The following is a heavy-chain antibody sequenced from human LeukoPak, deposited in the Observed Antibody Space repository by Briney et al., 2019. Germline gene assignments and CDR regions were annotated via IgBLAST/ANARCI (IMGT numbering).Heavy chain of an antibody. CDR1: GYTFTTFG. Sequence: ASVKVSCKASGYTFTTFGISWVRQAPGQGLEWMGWISTYNGNTSYAQKLQGRVTMTTDTSTSTAYMELRSLRSDDTAVYFCTRFVAMRRQLVLDWLDPWGQGTLVTVSS. J-gene: IGHJ5*02. CDR3: TRFVAMRRQLVLDWLDP. D-gene: IGHD6-13*01. CDR2: ISTYNGNT. V-gene: IGHV1-18*01.